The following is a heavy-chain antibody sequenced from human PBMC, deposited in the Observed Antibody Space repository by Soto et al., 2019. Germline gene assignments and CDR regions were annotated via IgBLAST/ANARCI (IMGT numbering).Heavy chain of an antibody. J-gene: IGHJ4*02. Sequence: GGSLRLSCAASGFTFSSYAMHWVRQAPGKGLECVAVISYDGSNKYYADSVKGRFTISRDNSKNTLYLQMNSLRAEDTAVYYCARDHPLPLYYYDSSGYLFDYWGQGTLVTVSS. V-gene: IGHV3-30-3*01. CDR3: ARDHPLPLYYYDSSGYLFDY. CDR1: GFTFSSYA. CDR2: ISYDGSNK. D-gene: IGHD3-22*01.